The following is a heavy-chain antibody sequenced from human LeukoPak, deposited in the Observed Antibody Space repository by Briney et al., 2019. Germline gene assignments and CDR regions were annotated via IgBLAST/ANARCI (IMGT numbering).Heavy chain of an antibody. CDR2: INPNSGGT. J-gene: IGHJ4*02. Sequence: ASVKVSCKASGYTFTSYGISWVRQAPGQGLEWMGWINPNSGGTNYTQKFQGRVTMTRDTSISTAYMELSRLRSDDTAVYYCAILIGYCSSTSCLIDYWGQGTLVTVSS. D-gene: IGHD2-2*01. V-gene: IGHV1-2*02. CDR3: AILIGYCSSTSCLIDY. CDR1: GYTFTSYG.